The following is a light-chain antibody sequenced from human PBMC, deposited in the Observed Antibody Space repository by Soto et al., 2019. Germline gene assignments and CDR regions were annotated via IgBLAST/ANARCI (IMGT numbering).Light chain of an antibody. CDR2: RTS. CDR3: QQYYIYAT. CDR1: QTIISY. Sequence: DIQMTQSPSTLSASVGDTVTITCSASQTIISYLTWYQQRPGKAPKLLIYRTSILQNGVPSRFSGSGSGTEFTLTISSLQPDDFATYYCQQYYIYATFGQGTRVEI. V-gene: IGKV1-5*03. J-gene: IGKJ1*01.